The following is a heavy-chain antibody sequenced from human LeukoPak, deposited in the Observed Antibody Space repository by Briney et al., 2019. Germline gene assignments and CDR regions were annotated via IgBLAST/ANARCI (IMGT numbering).Heavy chain of an antibody. J-gene: IGHJ6*02. CDR1: GYTFTGYY. CDR2: INPNSGGT. Sequence: GASVKVSCKASGYTFTGYYMHWVRQAPGQGLEWMGWINPNSGGTNYAQKFQGRVTMTRDTSISTAYMELSRLRSDDTAVYYCARVAGSGRPLYYYGMDVWGQGTTVTVSS. CDR3: ARVAGSGRPLYYYGMDV. V-gene: IGHV1-2*02. D-gene: IGHD1-26*01.